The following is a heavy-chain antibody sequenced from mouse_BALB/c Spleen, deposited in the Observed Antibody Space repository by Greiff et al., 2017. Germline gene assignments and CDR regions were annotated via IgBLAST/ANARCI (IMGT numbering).Heavy chain of an antibody. Sequence: EVQVVESGGGLVQPGGSRKLSCAASGFTFSSFGMHWVRQAPEKGLEWVAYISSGSSTIYYADTVKGRFTISRDNPKNTLFLQMTSLRSEDTAMYYCAREGVMIFDVWGAGTTVTVSS. D-gene: IGHD2-4*01. J-gene: IGHJ1*01. CDR3: AREGVMIFDV. CDR2: ISSGSSTI. V-gene: IGHV5-17*02. CDR1: GFTFSSFG.